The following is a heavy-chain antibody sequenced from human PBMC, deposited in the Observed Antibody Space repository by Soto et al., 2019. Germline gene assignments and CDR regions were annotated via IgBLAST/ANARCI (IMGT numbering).Heavy chain of an antibody. CDR1: GGSISSGDYY. V-gene: IGHV4-30-4*01. Sequence: QVQLQESGPGLVKPSQTLSLTCTVSGGSISSGDYYWSWIRQPPGKGLEWIGYIYYSGSTYYNPSIKSRVTISVDTSKNQFSLKLSSVTAADTAVYYCAREFARDYGDYSRWFDPWGQGTLVTVSS. CDR2: IYYSGST. J-gene: IGHJ5*02. CDR3: AREFARDYGDYSRWFDP. D-gene: IGHD4-17*01.